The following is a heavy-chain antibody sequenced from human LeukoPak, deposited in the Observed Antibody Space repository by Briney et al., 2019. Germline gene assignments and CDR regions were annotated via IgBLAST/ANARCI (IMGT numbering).Heavy chain of an antibody. CDR1: GFTLSTNY. D-gene: IGHD5-18*01. J-gene: IGHJ4*02. CDR2: MYSGGIT. CDR3: ARVAPGYTYAYGAPYYFDN. V-gene: IGHV3-53*04. Sequence: TAGSLRLSCVASGFTLSTNYMSWVRQAPGKGLEWVSVMYSGGITYYSDSVKGRFTISRHDSKNTVYLQMNSLRAEDTALYYCARVAPGYTYAYGAPYYFDNWGQGTLVTVSS.